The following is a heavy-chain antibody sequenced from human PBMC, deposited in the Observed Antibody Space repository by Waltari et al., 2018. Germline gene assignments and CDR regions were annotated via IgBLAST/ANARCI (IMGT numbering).Heavy chain of an antibody. V-gene: IGHV4-34*01. CDR1: GGSFSGYY. J-gene: IGHJ4*02. CDR3: ARGQGYFDY. CDR2: INHNGST. Sequence: QVQLQQWGAGLLKPSETLSLTCAVYGGSFSGYYWIWIRQPPGKGLEWIGEINHNGSTNYNPSLKSRVTISVDTSKNQFSLKLSSVTAADTAVYYCARGQGYFDYWGQGTLVTVSS.